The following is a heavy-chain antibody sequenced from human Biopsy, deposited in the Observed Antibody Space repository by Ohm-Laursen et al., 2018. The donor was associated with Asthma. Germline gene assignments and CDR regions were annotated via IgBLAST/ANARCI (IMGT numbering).Heavy chain of an antibody. V-gene: IGHV1-8*01. J-gene: IGHJ4*02. D-gene: IGHD3-16*01. CDR2: MNPNSGNT. CDR3: TRWSLRVRDTPNDY. Sequence: GASVKVSCKASGYTFTSYDINWVRQATGQGLEWMGWMNPNSGNTGYPQNFQGRVTMTRDTSISTAYMELGSLRSEDTAVYYCTRWSLRVRDTPNDYWGQGTLVTVSS. CDR1: GYTFTSYD.